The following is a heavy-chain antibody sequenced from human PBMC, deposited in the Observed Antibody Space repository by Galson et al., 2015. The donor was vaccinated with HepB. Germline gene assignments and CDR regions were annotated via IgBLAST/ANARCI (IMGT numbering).Heavy chain of an antibody. V-gene: IGHV2-26*01. CDR3: ARIVQQWLVTTMGFDP. D-gene: IGHD6-19*01. CDR1: GFSLSNARMG. Sequence: PALVQPTQTLTLTCTVSGFSLSNARMGVSWIRQPPGKALEWLAHIFSYDGKSYSTPLKSRLTISKDTSKSQVVLTMTNMDPVDAATYYCARIVQQWLVTTMGFDPWGQGTLVTVSS. J-gene: IGHJ5*02. CDR2: IFSYDGK.